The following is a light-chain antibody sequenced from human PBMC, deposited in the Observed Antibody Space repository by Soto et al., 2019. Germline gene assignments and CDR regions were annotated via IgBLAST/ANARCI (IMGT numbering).Light chain of an antibody. Sequence: EIVLTQSPDTLSLSRGERATLSCRASQSVSSNLAWYQQKPGQAPRLLIYGASTRATGIPARFSGSGSGTEFTLTISSLQSEDFAAYYCQQYNNWPRTFGQGTKVDI. CDR1: QSVSSN. CDR3: QQYNNWPRT. J-gene: IGKJ1*01. V-gene: IGKV3-15*01. CDR2: GAS.